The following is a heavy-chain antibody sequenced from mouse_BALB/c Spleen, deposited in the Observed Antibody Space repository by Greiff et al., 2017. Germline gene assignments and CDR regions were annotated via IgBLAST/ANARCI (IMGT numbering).Heavy chain of an antibody. D-gene: IGHD2-12*01. V-gene: IGHV14-1*02. J-gene: IGHJ1*01. CDR1: GFNITDYY. Sequence: EVQLQQSGAELVRPGALVKLSCKASGFNITDYYMHWVKQRPEQGLEWIGWIDPENGNTIYDPKFQGKASITADTSSNTAYLQLSSLTSEDTAVYYCARAYDGGYWYFDVWGAGTTVTVSS. CDR3: ARAYDGGYWYFDV. CDR2: IDPENGNT.